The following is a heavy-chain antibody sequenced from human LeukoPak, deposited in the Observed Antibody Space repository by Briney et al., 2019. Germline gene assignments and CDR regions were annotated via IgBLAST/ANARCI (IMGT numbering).Heavy chain of an antibody. CDR1: GFTFSSYA. J-gene: IGHJ6*02. Sequence: PGGSLRLSCAPSGFTFSSYAMSRVRQAPGKGLEWVSAISGSGGSTYYADSVKGRFTISRDNSKNTLYLQMNSLRAEDTAVYYCARDKGRFGSGDYGMDVWGQGTTVTVSS. CDR3: ARDKGRFGSGDYGMDV. V-gene: IGHV3-23*01. D-gene: IGHD3-10*01. CDR2: ISGSGGST.